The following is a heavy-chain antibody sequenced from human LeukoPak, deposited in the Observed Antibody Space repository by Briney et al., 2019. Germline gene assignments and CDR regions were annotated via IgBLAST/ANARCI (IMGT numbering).Heavy chain of an antibody. Sequence: GGSLRLSCAASGFTFSSYAMHWVRQAPGKGLEWVAVISYDGSNKYYADSVKGRFTISRDNSKNTLYLQMNSLRAEDTAVYYCARDMVRGVNGDYWGQGTLVSVSS. CDR3: ARDMVRGVNGDY. CDR2: ISYDGSNK. D-gene: IGHD3-10*01. V-gene: IGHV3-30*04. J-gene: IGHJ4*02. CDR1: GFTFSSYA.